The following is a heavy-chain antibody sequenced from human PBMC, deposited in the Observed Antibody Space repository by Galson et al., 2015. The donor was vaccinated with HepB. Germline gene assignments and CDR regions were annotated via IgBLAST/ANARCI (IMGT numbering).Heavy chain of an antibody. Sequence: SLRLSCAASGFIFSSYAMSWVRQAPGKGLEWVSAIGGSGGGSTYYADSVKGRFTISRDNSKNTVYLQMNSLSAEDTAVYYCAKGQGIVVVIDFWGQGTLVTVSS. V-gene: IGHV3-23*01. CDR3: AKGQGIVVVIDF. CDR2: IGGSGGGST. D-gene: IGHD2-21*01. J-gene: IGHJ4*02. CDR1: GFIFSSYA.